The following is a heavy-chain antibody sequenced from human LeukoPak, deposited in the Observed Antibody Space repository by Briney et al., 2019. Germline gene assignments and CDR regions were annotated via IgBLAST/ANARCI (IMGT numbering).Heavy chain of an antibody. CDR3: ARVYATSSSWYGDFDY. CDR2: ISSSSSTI. J-gene: IGHJ4*02. Sequence: PGGSLRLSCAASGFTFSSYSMNWVRQAPGKGLEWVSYISSSSSTIYFADSVKGRFTISRDNAESSLYLQMNSLRAEDTAVYYCARVYATSSSWYGDFDYWGQGTLVTVSS. D-gene: IGHD6-13*01. CDR1: GFTFSSYS. V-gene: IGHV3-48*01.